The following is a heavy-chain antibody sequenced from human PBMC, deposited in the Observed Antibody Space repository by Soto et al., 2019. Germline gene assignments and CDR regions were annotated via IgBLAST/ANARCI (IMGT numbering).Heavy chain of an antibody. D-gene: IGHD7-27*01. CDR2: IFHTGNT. J-gene: IGHJ1*01. CDR1: GGSIRGGGYN. V-gene: IGHV4-31*03. Sequence: TLSLTCTVSGGSIRGGGYNWSWIRQRPGKGLKGIGYIFHTGNTYYNPSQNRRVTTSVDTTQNPYSQRLSSMAAEDTAYYYCARNLGKLTTTAQWGQGIMVTVSS. CDR3: ARNLGKLTTTAQ.